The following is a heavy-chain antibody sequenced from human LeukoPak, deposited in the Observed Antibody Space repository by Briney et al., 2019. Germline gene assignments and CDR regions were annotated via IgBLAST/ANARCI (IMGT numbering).Heavy chain of an antibody. CDR1: GFTFSSYS. CDR2: ISSFSGTI. J-gene: IGHJ3*02. V-gene: IGHV3-48*01. Sequence: GGSLRLSCAASGFTFSSYSMNWVRQAPGKGLEWVAYISSFSGTIYYADSVKGRFTISRDNAKNSLYLQMNSLRAEDTAVYYCARDVSGDYPNDSLDIWGQGTMVTVSS. CDR3: ARDVSGDYPNDSLDI. D-gene: IGHD4-17*01.